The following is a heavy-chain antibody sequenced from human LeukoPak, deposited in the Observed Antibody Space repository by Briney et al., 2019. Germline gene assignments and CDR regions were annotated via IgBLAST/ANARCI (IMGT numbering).Heavy chain of an antibody. V-gene: IGHV1-3*01. CDR1: GYTFTTYA. J-gene: IGHJ4*02. CDR2: INAGNGNT. D-gene: IGHD2-15*01. CDR3: ARDSTKKALVVPATPHY. Sequence: ASVKVSCKASGYTFTTYAMHWVRQAPGQRLEWMGWINAGNGNTKYLQKFQDRVTITRDTSANTAYMELSSLRSEDTAVYYCARDSTKKALVVPATPHYWGQGTLVTVTS.